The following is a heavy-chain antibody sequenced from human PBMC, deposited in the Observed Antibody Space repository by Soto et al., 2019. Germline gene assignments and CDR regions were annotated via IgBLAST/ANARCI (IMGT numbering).Heavy chain of an antibody. CDR2: VNIYEGTT. CDR1: GYTFISYG. J-gene: IGHJ4*02. Sequence: QVQLVQSGAEVKKPGASVKVSCKPSGYTFISYGITWVRQAPGQGLEWMGWVNIYEGTTNYAQKFQGRVTMTTDTSTSTVYLELRSLRSDDTVIYYCARERGGYSYGDYWGQGTLVTVSS. CDR3: ARERGGYSYGDY. D-gene: IGHD5-18*01. V-gene: IGHV1-18*01.